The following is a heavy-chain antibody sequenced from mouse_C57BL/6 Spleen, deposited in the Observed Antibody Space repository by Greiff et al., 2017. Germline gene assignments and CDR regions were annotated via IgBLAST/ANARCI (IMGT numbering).Heavy chain of an antibody. J-gene: IGHJ4*01. D-gene: IGHD3-1*01. CDR2: ISSGSSTI. CDR3: ARPTFSGYAWDY. Sequence: EVKLVESGGGLVKPGGSLKLSCAASGFTFSDSGMHWVRQAPEKGLEWVAYISSGSSTIYYADTVKGRFTISRDNAKNTLFLQMTSQRSEDTAMDYCARPTFSGYAWDYWGQGTSVTVSS. V-gene: IGHV5-17*01. CDR1: GFTFSDSG.